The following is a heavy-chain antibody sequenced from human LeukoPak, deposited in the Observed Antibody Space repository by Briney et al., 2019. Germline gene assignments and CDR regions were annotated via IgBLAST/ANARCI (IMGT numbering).Heavy chain of an antibody. CDR1: GYSISSGYY. J-gene: IGHJ5*02. CDR2: VYDSGST. Sequence: SETLSLTCTVSGYSISSGYYWGWIRQPPGKGLEWIGSVYDSGSTYYSPSLKSRVTISVDTSKNQFSLRLSSVTAADTAVYYCARLLRVGYCSTTTCNWFDPWGQGTLVTVSS. CDR3: ARLLRVGYCSTTTCNWFDP. V-gene: IGHV4-38-2*02. D-gene: IGHD2-2*03.